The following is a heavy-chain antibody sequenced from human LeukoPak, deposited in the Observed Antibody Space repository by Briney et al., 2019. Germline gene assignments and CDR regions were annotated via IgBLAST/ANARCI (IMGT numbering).Heavy chain of an antibody. V-gene: IGHV1-18*01. J-gene: IGHJ4*02. CDR1: GYTFTSYG. CDR3: ARARIMGARGYFDY. CDR2: VSAYNGNT. D-gene: IGHD1-26*01. Sequence: GASVKVSCKASGYTFTSYGISWVRQAPGQGLEWMGWVSAYNGNTNYAQKLQGRVTMTTDTSTNTAYMELRSLRSDDTAVYYCARARIMGARGYFDYWGQGTLVTVSS.